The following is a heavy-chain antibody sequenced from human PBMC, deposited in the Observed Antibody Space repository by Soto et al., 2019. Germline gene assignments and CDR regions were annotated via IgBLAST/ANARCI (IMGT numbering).Heavy chain of an antibody. D-gene: IGHD2-15*01. Sequence: QVQLVESGGGVVQPGRSLRLSCAASGFTFSSYGMHWVRQAPGKGLEWGAVISYDGSNKYYADSVKGRFTISRDNSKNTLYLQMNSLRAEDTAVYYCAKDAEDIVVVVAATLRYYGMDVWGQGTTVTVSS. J-gene: IGHJ6*02. V-gene: IGHV3-30*18. CDR1: GFTFSSYG. CDR3: AKDAEDIVVVVAATLRYYGMDV. CDR2: ISYDGSNK.